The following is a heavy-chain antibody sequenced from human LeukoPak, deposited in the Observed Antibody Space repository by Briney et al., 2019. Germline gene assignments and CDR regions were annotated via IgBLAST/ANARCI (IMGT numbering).Heavy chain of an antibody. CDR3: ALGAYWNHDKNAFHI. CDR2: ISGSDGGT. V-gene: IGHV3-23*01. J-gene: IGHJ3*02. Sequence: GGSLRLSCAASGFTFSSCGMTWVRQAPGKGLEWVSTISGSDGGTYYADSVKGRLTISRDNSKNTLYLQMNSLRAEDTAVYYCALGAYWNHDKNAFHIWGQGTMVTVSS. D-gene: IGHD1-1*01. CDR1: GFTFSSCG.